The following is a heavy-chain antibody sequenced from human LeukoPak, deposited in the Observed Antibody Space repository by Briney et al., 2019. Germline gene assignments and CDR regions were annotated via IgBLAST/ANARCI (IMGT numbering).Heavy chain of an antibody. CDR1: GFTFNTYN. CDR2: VSGSGSTT. V-gene: IGHV3-23*01. D-gene: IGHD4-23*01. J-gene: IGHJ4*02. Sequence: PGGSLRLSCAGSGFTFNTYNMNWVRQAPGKGLEWVSAVSGSGSTTYYARSVKGRFTVSRDNSKNTLYLQMNSLRVDDTAVYYCAKSLYYGGNRARLDFWGQGTLVTVSS. CDR3: AKSLYYGGNRARLDF.